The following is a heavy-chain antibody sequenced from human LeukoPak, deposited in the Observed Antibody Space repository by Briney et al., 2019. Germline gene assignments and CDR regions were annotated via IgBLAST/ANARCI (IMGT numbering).Heavy chain of an antibody. J-gene: IGHJ4*02. CDR2: IIPIFGTA. Sequence: ASVKVSCKASGGTFSSYAISWVRQAPGQGLEWMGGIIPIFGTANYAQKFQGRVTITADESTSTAYMELSSLRSEDTAVYYCARDRTPQYYYDSSGSDYWGQGTLVTVSS. V-gene: IGHV1-69*13. D-gene: IGHD3-22*01. CDR1: GGTFSSYA. CDR3: ARDRTPQYYYDSSGSDY.